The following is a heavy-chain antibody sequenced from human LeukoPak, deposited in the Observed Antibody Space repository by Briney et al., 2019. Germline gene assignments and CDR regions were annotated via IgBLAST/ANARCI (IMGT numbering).Heavy chain of an antibody. J-gene: IGHJ4*02. V-gene: IGHV6-1*01. Sequence: SQTLSLTCAISGDSVSSNSAAWNWIRQSPSRGLEWLGRTYYRSKWYSDYALSVKSRITINPDTSENQFSLQLSSVTPEDTAVYYCARDVVATPYFGYWGRGTLVTVSS. D-gene: IGHD5-12*01. CDR1: GDSVSSNSAA. CDR2: TYYRSKWYS. CDR3: ARDVVATPYFGY.